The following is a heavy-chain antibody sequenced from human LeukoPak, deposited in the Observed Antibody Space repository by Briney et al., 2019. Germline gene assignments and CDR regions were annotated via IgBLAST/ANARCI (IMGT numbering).Heavy chain of an antibody. Sequence: ASVKVSCKASGYTFASFGITWVRQAPGQGLEWMGWINTYNGDTNYAQKLQGRVTMTTDTSTSTAYMELRSLRSDDTAVYYCARARSPLTLQQHAFDIWGQGTMVTVSS. V-gene: IGHV1-18*01. CDR3: ARARSPLTLQQHAFDI. CDR1: GYTFASFG. CDR2: INTYNGDT. D-gene: IGHD1-1*01. J-gene: IGHJ3*02.